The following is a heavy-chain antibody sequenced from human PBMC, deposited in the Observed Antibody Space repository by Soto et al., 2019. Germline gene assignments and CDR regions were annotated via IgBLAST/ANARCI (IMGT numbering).Heavy chain of an antibody. J-gene: IGHJ4*02. CDR2: INHSGSA. V-gene: IGHV4-34*01. Sequence: SETLSLTCAVYGESFSGYIWTWIRQTPGRGLQWIGQINHSGSAYYNPSLKSRVTISVHTSNSQFSLELSSVTAADTAVYYCARGLITGSHYSGGWYYFDSWGQGTQVTVSS. CDR3: ARGLITGSHYSGGWYYFDS. D-gene: IGHD6-19*01. CDR1: GESFSGYI.